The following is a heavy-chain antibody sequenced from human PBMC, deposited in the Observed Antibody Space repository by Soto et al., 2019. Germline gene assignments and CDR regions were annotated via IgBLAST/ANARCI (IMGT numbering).Heavy chain of an antibody. Sequence: PSETLSLTCAVYGGSFSGYYWSWIRQPPGKGLEWIGEINHSGSTNYNPSLKSRVTISVDTSKNQFSLKLSSVTAADTAVYYCARGQMDYDFWSGYYGVHYFDYWGQGTLVTVSS. CDR2: INHSGST. CDR1: GGSFSGYY. J-gene: IGHJ4*02. CDR3: ARGQMDYDFWSGYYGVHYFDY. D-gene: IGHD3-3*01. V-gene: IGHV4-34*01.